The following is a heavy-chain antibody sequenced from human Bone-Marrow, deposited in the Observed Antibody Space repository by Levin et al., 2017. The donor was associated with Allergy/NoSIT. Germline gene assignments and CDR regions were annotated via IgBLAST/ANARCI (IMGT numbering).Heavy chain of an antibody. J-gene: IGHJ4*02. CDR2: ITSSSSYI. CDR1: GFTFSTYS. Sequence: GGSLRLSCAASGFTFSTYSMNWVRQAPGKGLDWVSSITSSSSYIYYADSVKGRFTISRDNAKNSLYLQMNSLRVEDTAVYYCARGLDYSGLLWGQGTLVTVSS. D-gene: IGHD5-12*01. CDR3: ARGLDYSGLL. V-gene: IGHV3-21*01.